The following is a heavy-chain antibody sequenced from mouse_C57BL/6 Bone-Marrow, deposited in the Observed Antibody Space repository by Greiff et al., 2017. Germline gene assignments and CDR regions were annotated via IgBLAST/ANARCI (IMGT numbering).Heavy chain of an antibody. CDR1: GYTFTSYW. CDR2: IYPGSGST. V-gene: IGHV1-55*01. J-gene: IGHJ3*01. D-gene: IGHD3-2*02. CDR3: AVDSSGYGWFAY. Sequence: QVQLQQSGAELVKPGASVTMSCTASGYTFTSYWITWVKQRPGQGLEWIGDIYPGSGSTNYNEKFKSKATLTVDTSSSTAYMQLSSLTSEDSAVYYCAVDSSGYGWFAYWGQGTLVTVSA.